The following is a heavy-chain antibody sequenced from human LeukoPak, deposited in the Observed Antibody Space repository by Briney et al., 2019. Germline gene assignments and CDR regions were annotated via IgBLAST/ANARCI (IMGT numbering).Heavy chain of an antibody. J-gene: IGHJ5*02. V-gene: IGHV1-2*02. CDR1: GYTFTGYH. CDR3: PRGGWSLGSCSSYRWLDWFDP. D-gene: IGHD2-2*01. CDR2: INPNSGGT. Sequence: ASVKVSCKASGYTFTGYHMHWVRQAPGQGLEWVGWINPNSGGTNYAQKFQGRVTMTRDTSIRTAYMALSRLRSDDTAVYYCPRGGWSLGSCSSYRWLDWFDPWGQGTLVSVSS.